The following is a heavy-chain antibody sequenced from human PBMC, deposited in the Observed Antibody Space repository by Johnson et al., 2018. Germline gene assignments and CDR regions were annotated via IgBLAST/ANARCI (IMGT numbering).Heavy chain of an antibody. V-gene: IGHV3-48*02. Sequence: VQLVQSGGGVVQPGGSLRLSCAASGFTFSSYSMNWVRQAPGKGLEWVSYISSSSSTIYYAGSVKGRFTISRDKAKNSLYLQMNSRRDEDTAVYYCARAIVGKGYFQHWGQGTLVTVSS. D-gene: IGHD1-26*01. CDR3: ARAIVGKGYFQH. CDR2: ISSSSSTI. CDR1: GFTFSSYS. J-gene: IGHJ1*01.